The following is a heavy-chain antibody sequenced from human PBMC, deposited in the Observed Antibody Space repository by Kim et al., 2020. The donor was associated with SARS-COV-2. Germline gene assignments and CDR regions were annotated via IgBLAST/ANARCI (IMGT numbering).Heavy chain of an antibody. Sequence: GGSLRLSCAASGFGFDDYAMHWVRQAPGKGLEWVSGISWNSGSIGYADSVKGRFTISRDNAKNSLYLQMNSLRAEDTALYYCAKDMGGSYLYYYYYGLDVWGQGTTVTVSS. CDR1: GFGFDDYA. V-gene: IGHV3-9*01. D-gene: IGHD2-15*01. J-gene: IGHJ6*02. CDR3: AKDMGGSYLYYYYYGLDV. CDR2: ISWNSGSI.